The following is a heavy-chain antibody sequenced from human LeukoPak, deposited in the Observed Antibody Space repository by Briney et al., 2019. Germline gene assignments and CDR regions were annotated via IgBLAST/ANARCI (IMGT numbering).Heavy chain of an antibody. CDR2: IYYSGST. Sequence: PSETLSLTCTVSGGSISSYYWSWLRQPPGRGLEWIGYIYYSGSTNYNPSLKSRVTISVDTSKNQFSLKLSSVTAADTAVYYCARGFGEWDFDYWGQGTLVTVSS. CDR1: GGSISSYY. J-gene: IGHJ4*02. V-gene: IGHV4-59*01. D-gene: IGHD3-10*01. CDR3: ARGFGEWDFDY.